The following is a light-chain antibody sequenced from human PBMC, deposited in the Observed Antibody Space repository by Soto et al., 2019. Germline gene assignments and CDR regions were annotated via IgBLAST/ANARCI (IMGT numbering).Light chain of an antibody. CDR3: QVWDSSSDHVV. J-gene: IGLJ2*01. V-gene: IGLV3-21*02. Sequence: SYELTQPPSVSVAPGQTARITCGGNNIGNNRVHWYLQKPGQAPVLVVYDDSDRPSGIPERFSGSNSGNTATLTISRVEAGDEADYYCQVWDSSSDHVVFGGGTKLTVL. CDR1: NIGNNR. CDR2: DDS.